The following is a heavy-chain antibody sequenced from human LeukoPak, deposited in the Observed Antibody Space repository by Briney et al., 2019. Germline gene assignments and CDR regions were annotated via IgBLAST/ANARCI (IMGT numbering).Heavy chain of an antibody. V-gene: IGHV7-4-1*02. Sequence: ASVTVSCKASGYTFTNYAVNWVRQAPGQGLEWMGWINTNTGTPTYAQGFTGRFVFSLDTSASTIYLQINSLKAEDTAVYYCAKDRYFYESIFDHWGQGTLVTVSS. CDR3: AKDRYFYESIFDH. J-gene: IGHJ4*02. CDR1: GYTFTNYA. D-gene: IGHD3-22*01. CDR2: INTNTGTP.